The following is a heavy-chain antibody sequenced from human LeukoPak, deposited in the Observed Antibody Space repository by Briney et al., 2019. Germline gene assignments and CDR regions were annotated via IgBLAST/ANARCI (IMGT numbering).Heavy chain of an antibody. V-gene: IGHV3-74*01. CDR2: INTDGSGT. CDR3: ARVKVVTSKYTTSLFDY. D-gene: IGHD3-16*02. Sequence: GGSLRVSCAASGLTFSSYWMHLVRQVPGKGLVWVSRINTDGSGTSYADCMKGRFTISRDNAKNTLYLQMNSLRAEDTAVYYCARVKVVTSKYTTSLFDYWGQGTLVTVSS. J-gene: IGHJ4*02. CDR1: GLTFSSYW.